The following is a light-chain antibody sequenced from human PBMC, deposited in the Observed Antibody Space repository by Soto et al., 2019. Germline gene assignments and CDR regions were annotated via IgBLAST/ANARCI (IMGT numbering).Light chain of an antibody. V-gene: IGKV3-11*01. CDR3: QQRSTPLT. CDR1: QSVSSY. CDR2: DAS. Sequence: EIVLTQAAAALSLSPGERATLSCRASQSVSSYLAWYQQKPGQAPRLLIYDASNRATGIPARFSGSGSGTDFTLTISSLEPEDFAVYYCQQRSTPLTFGGGTKVDIK. J-gene: IGKJ4*01.